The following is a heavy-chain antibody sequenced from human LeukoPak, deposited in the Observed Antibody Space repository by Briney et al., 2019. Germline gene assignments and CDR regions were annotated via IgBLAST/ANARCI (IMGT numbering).Heavy chain of an antibody. CDR3: ARDPRYYYDSSGYYSYGMDV. CDR2: IYYSGST. D-gene: IGHD3-22*01. Sequence: SQTLSLTCTVSGGSISSGDYYWSWIRQPPGKGLEWIGYIYYSGSTYYNPSLKSRVTISVDTSKNQFSLKLSSVTAADTAVYYCARDPRYYYDSSGYYSYGMDVWGQGTTVTDSS. CDR1: GGSISSGDYY. V-gene: IGHV4-30-4*01. J-gene: IGHJ6*02.